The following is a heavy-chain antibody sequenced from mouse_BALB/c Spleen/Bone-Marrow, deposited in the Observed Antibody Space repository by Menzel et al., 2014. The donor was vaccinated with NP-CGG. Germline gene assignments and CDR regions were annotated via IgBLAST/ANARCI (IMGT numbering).Heavy chain of an antibody. CDR3: ARSMDY. V-gene: IGHV1-9*01. Sequence: SGAELMKPGASGKISCRATGYPFGSYWIGGVKQRPGNGLEGIGEILPGSGGTNYNEKFKGKATFTADTSSNTAYMQLNSLTSEDSAVYYCARSMDYWGQGTSVTVSS. CDR2: ILPGSGGT. J-gene: IGHJ4*01. CDR1: GYPFGSYW.